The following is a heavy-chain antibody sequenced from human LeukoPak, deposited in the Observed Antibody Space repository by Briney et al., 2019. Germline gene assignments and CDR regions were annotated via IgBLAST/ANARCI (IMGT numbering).Heavy chain of an antibody. CDR1: GGSFSGYY. CDR3: ARGPYDILTGYYYGMDV. Sequence: RSSETLSLTCAVYGGSFSGYYWGWIRQPPGKGLEWIGEINHGGSTNYNPSLKSRVTISVDTSKNQFSLKLSSVTAADTAVYYCARGPYDILTGYYYGMDVWGQGTTVTVSS. J-gene: IGHJ6*02. V-gene: IGHV4-34*01. D-gene: IGHD3-9*01. CDR2: INHGGST.